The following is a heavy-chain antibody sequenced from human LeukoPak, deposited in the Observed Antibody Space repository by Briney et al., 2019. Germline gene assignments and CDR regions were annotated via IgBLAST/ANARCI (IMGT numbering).Heavy chain of an antibody. J-gene: IGHJ4*02. CDR1: GGSISSGDYY. Sequence: SQTLSLTCTVSGGSISSGDYYWSWIRQPPGKGLEWIGRIYTSGSTNYNPSLKSRVTMSVDTSKNQFSLKLSSVTAADTAVYYCARAPVGTNFDYWGQGTLVTVSS. CDR2: IYTSGST. CDR3: ARAPVGTNFDY. D-gene: IGHD1-26*01. V-gene: IGHV4-61*02.